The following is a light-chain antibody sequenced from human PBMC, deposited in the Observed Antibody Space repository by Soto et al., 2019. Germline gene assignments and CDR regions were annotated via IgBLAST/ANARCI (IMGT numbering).Light chain of an antibody. CDR1: QSVSRNF. J-gene: IGKJ1*01. CDR2: GAS. Sequence: EIVLTQSPGTLSLSPGERATLSCRASQSVSRNFLAWYQQKPGQAPRLLIYGASSGATGIPGRFSGSGSGTDFTLTISRLEPEDLAVYYCQQYGSSPWTFGQGTKVEIK. CDR3: QQYGSSPWT. V-gene: IGKV3-20*01.